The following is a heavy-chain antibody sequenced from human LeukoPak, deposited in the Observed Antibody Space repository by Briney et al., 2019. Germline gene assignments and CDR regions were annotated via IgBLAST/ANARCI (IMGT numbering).Heavy chain of an antibody. CDR2: IWYDGSNK. Sequence: GRSLRVSCAASGFIFSNYGMHWVRQAPGKGLEWVAVIWYDGSNKYYADSVKGRFTISRDNSKNTVYLQMNSLRAEDTAVYYCARGLRNTDTFDIWGQGTRVTVSS. CDR3: ARGLRNTDTFDI. J-gene: IGHJ3*02. CDR1: GFIFSNYG. V-gene: IGHV3-33*01.